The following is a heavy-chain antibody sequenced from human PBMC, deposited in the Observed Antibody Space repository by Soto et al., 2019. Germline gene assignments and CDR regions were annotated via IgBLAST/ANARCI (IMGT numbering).Heavy chain of an antibody. CDR3: ARGTVTFYYYYYYMDV. J-gene: IGHJ6*03. Sequence: QVQLVQSGAEVKKPGASVKVSCKASGYTFTSYDINWVRQATGQGLEWMGWMNPSSGNTGYAQKFQGRVTMTRNTSISTAYMELSSLRSEDTAVYYCARGTVTFYYYYYYMDVWGKGTTVTVSS. D-gene: IGHD4-4*01. CDR2: MNPSSGNT. V-gene: IGHV1-8*01. CDR1: GYTFTSYD.